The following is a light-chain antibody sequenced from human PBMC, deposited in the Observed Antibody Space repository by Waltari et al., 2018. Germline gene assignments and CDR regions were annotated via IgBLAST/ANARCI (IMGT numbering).Light chain of an antibody. J-gene: IGKJ1*01. CDR1: QSVSKY. CDR3: QHYVSLPAT. Sequence: ELVLTQSPGTLSLSPGERATLSCRASQSVSKYVAWYQQKPGQAPRLLIYHASTRAAGIPDRFSGSGYGTDFSLTISRLEAEDFAVYYCQHYVSLPATFGQGTKVEIK. CDR2: HAS. V-gene: IGKV3-20*01.